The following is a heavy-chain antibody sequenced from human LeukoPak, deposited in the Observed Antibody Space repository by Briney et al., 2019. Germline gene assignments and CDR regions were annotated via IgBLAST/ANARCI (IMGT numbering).Heavy chain of an antibody. CDR3: AHSTYYYDSSGFSMLIDY. Sequence: SGPTLVKPTQTLTLTCTFSGFSLSTSGVGVGWIRQPPGKALGWLALIYWDDDKRYSPSLKSRLTITKDTSKNQVVLTMTNMDPVDTATYYCAHSTYYYDSSGFSMLIDYWGQGTLVTVSS. J-gene: IGHJ4*02. D-gene: IGHD3-22*01. V-gene: IGHV2-5*02. CDR1: GFSLSTSGVG. CDR2: IYWDDDK.